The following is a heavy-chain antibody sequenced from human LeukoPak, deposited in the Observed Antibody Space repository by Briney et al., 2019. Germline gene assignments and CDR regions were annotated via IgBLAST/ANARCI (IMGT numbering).Heavy chain of an antibody. CDR2: ISSSSSYI. D-gene: IGHD1-20*01. Sequence: GSLRLSCAASGFTFSSYSMNWVRQAPGKGLEWVSSISSSSSYIYYADSVKGRFTISRDNAKNSPYLQMNSLRAEDTAVYYCAREYNWDAFDIWGQGTMVTVSS. CDR1: GFTFSSYS. J-gene: IGHJ3*02. CDR3: AREYNWDAFDI. V-gene: IGHV3-21*01.